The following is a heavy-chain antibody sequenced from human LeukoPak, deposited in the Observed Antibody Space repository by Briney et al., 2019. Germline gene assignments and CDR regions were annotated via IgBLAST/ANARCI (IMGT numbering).Heavy chain of an antibody. CDR2: INPNSGGT. J-gene: IGHJ4*02. CDR1: GYTFTGYY. CDR3: ARVGYGSGSINKPIDY. V-gene: IGHV1-2*06. Sequence: ASVKVSCKASGYTFTGYYMHWVRQAPGQGLEWMGRINPNSGGTNYAQKFQGRVTMTRDTSIRTAYMELSRLRSDDTAVYYCARVGYGSGSINKPIDYWGQGTLVTVSS. D-gene: IGHD3-10*01.